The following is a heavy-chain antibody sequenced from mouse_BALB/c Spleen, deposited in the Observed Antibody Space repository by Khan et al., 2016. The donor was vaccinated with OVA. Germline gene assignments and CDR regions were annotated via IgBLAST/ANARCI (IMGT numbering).Heavy chain of an antibody. J-gene: IGHJ2*01. Sequence: QIQLVQSGPELKKPGETVKISCKASGYTFTDYSMHWVKQAPGKGLKWMGWINTETGEPTYADDFKGRFAFSLETSASTAYLQINNLKNEDTATYFCASGLKYGNFDYWGQRTTLTVSS. CDR3: ASGLKYGNFDY. V-gene: IGHV9-2-1*01. CDR2: INTETGEP. CDR1: GYTFTDYS. D-gene: IGHD2-10*02.